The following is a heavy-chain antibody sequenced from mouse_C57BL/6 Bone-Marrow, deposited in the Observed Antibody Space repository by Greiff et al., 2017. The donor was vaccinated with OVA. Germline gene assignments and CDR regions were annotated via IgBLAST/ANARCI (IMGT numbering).Heavy chain of an antibody. CDR1: EYAFPSHD. D-gene: IGHD2-10*01. J-gene: IGHJ3*01. CDR2: INSDGGST. Sequence: EVKLVESGGGLVQPGESLKLSCESNEYAFPSHDMSWVRKTPEKRLELVAAINSDGGSTYYPDTMERRFIISRDNTKKTLYLQMSSLRSEDTAVYYCARPPPTIAFAYWGQGTLVTVSA. CDR3: ARPPPTIAFAY. V-gene: IGHV5-2*03.